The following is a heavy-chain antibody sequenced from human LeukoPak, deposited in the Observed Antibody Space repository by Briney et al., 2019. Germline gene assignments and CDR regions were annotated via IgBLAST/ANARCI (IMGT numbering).Heavy chain of an antibody. CDR2: IYWDDDK. Sequence: SSPTLLKPTQTLTRSFTVSWFSLITNGVGVGWIRQPPVSALDGLALIYWDDDKRYSTSLKSRLTITKDTSKHQVVLTMTNMDPVDTATYYCAHRGSYETWFDPWGLGTLVTVSS. D-gene: IGHD1-26*01. V-gene: IGHV2-5*02. CDR1: WFSLITNGVG. CDR3: AHRGSYETWFDP. J-gene: IGHJ5*02.